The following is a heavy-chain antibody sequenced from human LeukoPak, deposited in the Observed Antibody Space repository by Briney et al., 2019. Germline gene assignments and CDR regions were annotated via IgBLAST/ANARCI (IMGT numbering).Heavy chain of an antibody. CDR2: INHSGST. CDR3: ARGCSTGTTLRAFEI. Sequence: SETLSLTCAVHGGSFSGYYWSWIRQPPGKGLEWIGEINHSGSTNYNPSLKSRVTISVDTSKNQFSLKLSSVTAADTAVYYCARGCSTGTTLRAFEIWGQGTMVTVSS. V-gene: IGHV4-34*01. J-gene: IGHJ3*02. D-gene: IGHD1-1*01. CDR1: GGSFSGYY.